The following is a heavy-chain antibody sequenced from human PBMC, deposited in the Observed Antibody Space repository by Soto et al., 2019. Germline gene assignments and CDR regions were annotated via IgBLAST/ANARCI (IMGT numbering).Heavy chain of an antibody. J-gene: IGHJ6*02. Sequence: GESLKISCKASGYSFTNYWIGWVRQTPGKGLEWVGIIYPDDSDTRYSPSFQGQVTISADKSTSTAYLQWSSLKASDTAMYYCARSDASYYYYGMDVWGQGTTVTVSS. CDR2: IYPDDSDT. CDR1: GYSFTNYW. CDR3: ARSDASYYYYGMDV. D-gene: IGHD3-16*01. V-gene: IGHV5-51*01.